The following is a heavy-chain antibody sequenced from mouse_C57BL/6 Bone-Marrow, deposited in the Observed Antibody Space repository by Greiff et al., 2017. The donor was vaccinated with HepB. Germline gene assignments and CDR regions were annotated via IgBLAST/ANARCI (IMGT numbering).Heavy chain of an antibody. D-gene: IGHD1-1*01. CDR1: GYSITSGYY. CDR3: ARDEGSSLYAMDY. Sequence: DVKLQESGPGLVKPSQSLSLTCSVTGYSITSGYYWNWIRQFPGNKLEWMGYISYDGSNNYNPSLKNRISITRDTSKNQFFLKLNSVTTEDTATYYCARDEGSSLYAMDYWGQGTSVTVSS. J-gene: IGHJ4*01. CDR2: ISYDGSN. V-gene: IGHV3-6*01.